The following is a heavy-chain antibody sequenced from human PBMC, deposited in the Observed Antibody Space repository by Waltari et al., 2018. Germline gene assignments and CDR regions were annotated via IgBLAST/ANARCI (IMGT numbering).Heavy chain of an antibody. V-gene: IGHV4-4*02. D-gene: IGHD3-9*01. CDR2: ISHSETT. CDR3: ASGGLRNFDWA. CDR1: GASFSRGVW. Sequence: QLQESGPGLVQPSGTLSLTCAVSGASFSRGVWWIWVRQPPGKGLEWIGEISHSETTNYSPSLRSRVTISMDKSKNQISLDLTSVTASDTAVYYCASGGLRNFDWAWGQGTLVTVSS. J-gene: IGHJ5*02.